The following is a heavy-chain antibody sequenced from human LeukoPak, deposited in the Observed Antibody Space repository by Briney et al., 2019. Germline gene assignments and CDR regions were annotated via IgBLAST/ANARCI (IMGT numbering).Heavy chain of an antibody. D-gene: IGHD5-24*01. J-gene: IGHJ4*02. CDR1: GGSISSGGYY. V-gene: IGHV4-31*03. Sequence: SETLSLTCTVSGGSISSGGYYWSWIRQHPGKGLEWIGYIYYSGSTCYNPSPKSRVTISVDTSKNQFSLKLSSVTAADTAVYYCARAEMATSPFDYWGQGTLVTVSS. CDR3: ARAEMATSPFDY. CDR2: IYYSGST.